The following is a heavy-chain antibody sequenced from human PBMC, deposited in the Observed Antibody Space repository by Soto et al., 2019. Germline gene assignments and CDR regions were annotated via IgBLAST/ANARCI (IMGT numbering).Heavy chain of an antibody. CDR3: ARGPSLGYRSSTSCPGTPYNWFDP. V-gene: IGHV1-2*02. CDR2: INPNSGGT. Sequence: ASVKVSCKTSGYTFSKYGITWVRQAPGQGLEWMGWINPNSGGTNYAQKFQGRVTMTRDTSISTAYMELSKLRSDDTAVYYCARGPSLGYRSSTSCPGTPYNWFDPWGQGTLVTVSS. J-gene: IGHJ5*02. CDR1: GYTFSKYG. D-gene: IGHD2-2*01.